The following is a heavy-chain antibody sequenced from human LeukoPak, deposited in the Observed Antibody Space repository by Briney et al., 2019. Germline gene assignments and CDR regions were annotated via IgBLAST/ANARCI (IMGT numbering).Heavy chain of an antibody. CDR2: IYHSGST. D-gene: IGHD2-2*01. J-gene: IGHJ4*02. V-gene: IGHV4-30-2*01. CDR1: GGSFSGYS. CDR3: ARVLRDYQAYYFDY. Sequence: SETLSLTCAVYGGSFSGYSWSWIRQPPGKGLEWIGYIYHSGSTYYNPSLKSRVTISVDRSKNQFSLKLSSVTAADTAVYYCARVLRDYQAYYFDYWGQGTLVTVSS.